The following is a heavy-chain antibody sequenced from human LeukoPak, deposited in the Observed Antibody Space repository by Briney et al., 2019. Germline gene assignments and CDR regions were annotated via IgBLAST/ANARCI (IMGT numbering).Heavy chain of an antibody. CDR3: ARDESSTSCYGIGPCFGELSFLFDY. J-gene: IGHJ4*02. Sequence: GGSLRLSCAASGFTFSSYWMHWVRQAPGKGLVWVSRINSDGSSTSYADSVKGRFTISRDNSKNTLYLQMNSLRAEDTAVYYCARDESSTSCYGIGPCFGELSFLFDYWGQGTLVTVSS. CDR2: INSDGSST. CDR1: GFTFSSYW. V-gene: IGHV3-74*01. D-gene: IGHD2-2*01.